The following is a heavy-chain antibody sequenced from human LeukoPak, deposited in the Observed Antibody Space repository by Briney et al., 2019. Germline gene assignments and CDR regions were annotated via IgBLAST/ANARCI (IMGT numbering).Heavy chain of an antibody. D-gene: IGHD4-17*01. CDR2: ISGSGGST. V-gene: IGHV3-23*01. J-gene: IGHJ5*02. CDR1: GFTFSSYA. CDR3: AKDLGTGYDYGDYPFDP. Sequence: GGSLRLSCAASGFTFSSYAMSWVRQAPGKGLEWVSAISGSGGSTYYADSVKGRFTISRDNSKNTLYLQMNSLRAEDTAVYYCAKDLGTGYDYGDYPFDPWGQGTLVTVSS.